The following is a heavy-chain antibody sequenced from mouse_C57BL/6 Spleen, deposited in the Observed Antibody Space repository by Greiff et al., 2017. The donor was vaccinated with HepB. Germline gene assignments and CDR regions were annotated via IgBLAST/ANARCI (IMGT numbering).Heavy chain of an antibody. V-gene: IGHV1-81*01. D-gene: IGHD2-3*01. CDR1: GYTFTSYG. J-gene: IGHJ1*03. CDR2: IYPRSGNT. CDR3: ARKGSDGYYGWYFDV. Sequence: VQLQQSGAELARPGASVKLSCKASGYTFTSYGISWVKQRTGQGLEWIGEIYPRSGNTYYNEKFKGKATLTADKSSSTAYMELRSLTSEDSAVYFCARKGSDGYYGWYFDVWGTGTTVTVSS.